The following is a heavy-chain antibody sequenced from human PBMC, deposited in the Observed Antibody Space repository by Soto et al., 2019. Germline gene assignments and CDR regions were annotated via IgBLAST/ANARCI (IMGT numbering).Heavy chain of an antibody. CDR2: IYYSGST. CDR1: GGSISSSSYY. J-gene: IGHJ4*02. D-gene: IGHD3-9*01. Sequence: SETLSLTCTVSGGSISSSSYYWGWIRQPPGKGLEWIGSIYYSGSTYYNPSLKSRVTISVDTSKNQFSLKLSSVTAADTAVYYCARHSFSAYDILTTDFDYWGQGTLVTVSS. CDR3: ARHSFSAYDILTTDFDY. V-gene: IGHV4-39*01.